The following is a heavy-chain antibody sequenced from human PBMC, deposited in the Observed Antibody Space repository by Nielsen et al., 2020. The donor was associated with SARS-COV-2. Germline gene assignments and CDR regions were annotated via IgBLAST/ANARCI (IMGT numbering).Heavy chain of an antibody. CDR1: GFTFSNYD. V-gene: IGHV3-33*05. Sequence: GESLKISCAAYGFTFSNYDMFWVCQAPGRGLEWVSLISYDTSNRYYADSVKGRFTTSRDNSKNTLYLQMNSLRAEDTAVYYCTREGVAAAGTFRGYNWFDPWGQGTLVTVSS. J-gene: IGHJ5*02. CDR2: ISYDTSNR. CDR3: TREGVAAAGTFRGYNWFDP. D-gene: IGHD6-13*01.